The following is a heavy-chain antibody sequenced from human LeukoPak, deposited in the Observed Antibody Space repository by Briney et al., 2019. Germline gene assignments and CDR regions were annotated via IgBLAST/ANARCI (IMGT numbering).Heavy chain of an antibody. CDR1: GFTFSSYA. CDR2: ISGRGGNT. V-gene: IGHV3-23*01. Sequence: PGGSLRLSCAASGFTFSSYAMNWLRQAPGKGLEWVSGISGRGGNTYYADSVKGQFPISRDNSKNTLYLQMNSLRAEDTAVYYCAKSGIGGLRGGYFDYWGQGTLVTVSS. CDR3: AKSGIGGLRGGYFDY. J-gene: IGHJ4*02. D-gene: IGHD4-17*01.